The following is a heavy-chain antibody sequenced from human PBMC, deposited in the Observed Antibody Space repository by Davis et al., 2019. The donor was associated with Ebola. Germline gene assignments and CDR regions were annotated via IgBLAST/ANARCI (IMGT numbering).Heavy chain of an antibody. CDR1: GGSISSSSYY. V-gene: IGHV4-61*05. Sequence: SETLSLTCTVSGGSISSSSYYWGWIRQPPGKGLEWIGYIYYSGSTNYNPSLKSRVTISVDTSKNQFSLKLSSVTAADTAVYYCARGSRSGWYVWWFDPWGQGTLVTVSS. CDR3: ARGSRSGWYVWWFDP. J-gene: IGHJ5*02. CDR2: IYYSGST. D-gene: IGHD6-19*01.